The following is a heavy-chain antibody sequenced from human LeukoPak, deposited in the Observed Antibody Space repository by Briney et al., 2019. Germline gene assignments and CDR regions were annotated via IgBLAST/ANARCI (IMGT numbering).Heavy chain of an antibody. CDR3: ASQCYYDSSGYLPDV. V-gene: IGHV4-34*01. CDR1: GGSFSGYY. CDR2: INHSGST. Sequence: PSETLSLTCADDGGSFSGYYWSWIRQPPGKGLEWIGEINHSGSTNYNPSLKSRVTISVDTSKNQFSLKLSSVTAADTAVYYCASQCYYDSSGYLPDVWGQGTTVTVSS. D-gene: IGHD3-22*01. J-gene: IGHJ6*02.